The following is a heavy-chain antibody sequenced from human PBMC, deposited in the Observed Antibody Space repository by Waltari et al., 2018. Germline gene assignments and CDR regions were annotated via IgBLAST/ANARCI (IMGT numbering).Heavy chain of an antibody. J-gene: IGHJ4*02. CDR3: ARDDGINDLDY. V-gene: IGHV3-21*01. CDR2: MSSDSRFI. CDR1: GFTFRSYT. D-gene: IGHD2-8*01. Sequence: EVQLVESGGGLVKPGGSLRLSCEASGFTFRSYTMNWVRQAPGKGVQWVSSMSSDSRFIYYTDSVKGRFTISRDNAENSLYLQMNSLRAEDTAIYYCARDDGINDLDYWGQGTLVTVSS.